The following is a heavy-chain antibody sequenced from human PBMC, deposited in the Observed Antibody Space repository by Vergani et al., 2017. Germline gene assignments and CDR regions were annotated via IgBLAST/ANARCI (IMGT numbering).Heavy chain of an antibody. D-gene: IGHD6-13*01. Sequence: QVQLVQSGAEVKKPGASVKVSCKASGYTFTSYGISWVRQAPGQGLEWMGWISAYNGNTNYAQKLQGRVTMTTDTSTSTAYMELRSLRSDDTAVYYCARYGPLEGVAAATQVPYFDYWGQGTLVTVSS. CDR3: ARYGPLEGVAAATQVPYFDY. V-gene: IGHV1-18*01. CDR1: GYTFTSYG. J-gene: IGHJ4*02. CDR2: ISAYNGNT.